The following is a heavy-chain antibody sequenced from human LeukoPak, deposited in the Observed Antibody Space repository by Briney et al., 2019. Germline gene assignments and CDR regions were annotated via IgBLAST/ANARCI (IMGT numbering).Heavy chain of an antibody. Sequence: GGSLRLSCAASGFTFSSYAMSWVRQAPGKGLEWVSAISGSGGSTYYADSVKGRFTISRDNSKNTLYLQMNSLRAEDTAVYYCAKDWLSYYYDSRSQPHTNYMDVWGKGTTVTVSS. CDR2: ISGSGGST. CDR1: GFTFSSYA. CDR3: AKDWLSYYYDSRSQPHTNYMDV. J-gene: IGHJ6*03. V-gene: IGHV3-23*01. D-gene: IGHD3-22*01.